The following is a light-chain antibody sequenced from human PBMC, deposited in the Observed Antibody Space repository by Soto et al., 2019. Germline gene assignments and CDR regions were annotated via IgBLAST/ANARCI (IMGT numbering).Light chain of an antibody. CDR2: STS. Sequence: DLQVTQSPSSLSASVGDTVILTCRATQSITTFLNWSHQKPGEGPKLLIYSTSSLQTGVPSRFSGTGSGTVFTLTISSLLPEDFATYYCQQSYDWPYTLGQGTKVDLK. V-gene: IGKV1-39*01. CDR3: QQSYDWPYT. J-gene: IGKJ2*01. CDR1: QSITTF.